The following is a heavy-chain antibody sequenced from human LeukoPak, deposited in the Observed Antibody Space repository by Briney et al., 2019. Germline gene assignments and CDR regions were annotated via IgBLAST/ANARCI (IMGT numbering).Heavy chain of an antibody. J-gene: IGHJ4*02. CDR2: ISYDGSNK. V-gene: IGHV3-30*04. Sequence: GGSLRLSCAASGFTFSSYAMHRVRQAPGKGLEWVAVISYDGSNKYYADSVKGRFTISRDNSKNTLYLQMNSLRAEDTAVYYCARDLGFDYWGQGTLVTVSS. CDR3: ARDLGFDY. CDR1: GFTFSSYA.